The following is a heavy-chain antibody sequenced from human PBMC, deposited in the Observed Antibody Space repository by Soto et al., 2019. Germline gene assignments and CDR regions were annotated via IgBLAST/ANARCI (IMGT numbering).Heavy chain of an antibody. CDR2: IDPRDSYS. J-gene: IGHJ5*02. CDR3: ARHDRDCGSGVCYSWFDP. CDR1: GYSFTNYW. Sequence: EVQLVQSGAEVKNPGESLRISCKGSGYSFTNYWITWVRQMPGKGLEWMGRIDPRDSYSNYSPSCQGHVTVSVDKSISTAYLQCSSLKASDTAMYYGARHDRDCGSGVCYSWFDPGAQGTLLTVSS. V-gene: IGHV5-10-1*03. D-gene: IGHD2-21*01.